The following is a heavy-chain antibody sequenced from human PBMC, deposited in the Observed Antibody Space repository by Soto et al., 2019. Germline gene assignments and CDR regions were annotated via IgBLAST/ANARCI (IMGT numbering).Heavy chain of an antibody. CDR3: SRDGQQLAPYTMDV. D-gene: IGHD6-13*01. V-gene: IGHV3-33*01. CDR2: IWSDGSKK. CDR1: GFSFRSHA. J-gene: IGHJ6*02. Sequence: QVQLVESGGGVVQPGRSLRLSCATSGFSFRSHAMHWVRQAPGKGLEWVAQIWSDGSKKNYADSVKGRFTISRDNSKSMFYVQMDDLRAEDTAVYYCSRDGQQLAPYTMDVWGQGTTVTVSS.